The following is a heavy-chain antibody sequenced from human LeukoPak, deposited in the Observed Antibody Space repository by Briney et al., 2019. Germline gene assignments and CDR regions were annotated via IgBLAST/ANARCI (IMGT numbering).Heavy chain of an antibody. D-gene: IGHD5-12*01. CDR3: ARVRGYSGYDFDY. Sequence: TLSLTCTVSGGSISSYYWSWIRQPPGKALEWLARIDWDDDKYYSTPLKTRLTISKDTSKNQVVLTMTNMDPVDTATYYCARVRGYSGYDFDYWGQGTLVTVSS. J-gene: IGHJ4*02. V-gene: IGHV2-70*11. CDR2: IDWDDDK. CDR1: GGSISSYYW.